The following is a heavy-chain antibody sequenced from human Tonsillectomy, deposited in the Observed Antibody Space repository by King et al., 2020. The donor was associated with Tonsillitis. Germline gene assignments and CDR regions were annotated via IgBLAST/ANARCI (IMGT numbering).Heavy chain of an antibody. V-gene: IGHV3-23*04. CDR1: GFTFSSYA. J-gene: IGHJ3*02. CDR3: AKVMDNLYSYDAFDI. D-gene: IGHD5-18*01. CDR2: LSGGGDST. Sequence: VQLVQSGGGLIQPGGSLRLSCAASGFTFSSYAMSWVRQAPGKGLEWVSALSGGGDSTYYTDSVKGRFTISRDNSKNTLYLEMNSLRAEDTAVYYCAKVMDNLYSYDAFDIWGQGTMVTVSS.